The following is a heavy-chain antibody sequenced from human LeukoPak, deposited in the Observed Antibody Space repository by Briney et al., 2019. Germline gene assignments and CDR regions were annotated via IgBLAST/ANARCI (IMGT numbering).Heavy chain of an antibody. J-gene: IGHJ4*02. CDR3: ARDPSIGYCGGGSGCGLAAY. V-gene: IGHV1-2*02. D-gene: IGHD2-15*01. CDR1: GYTFTGYY. CDR2: INPNSGGT. Sequence: ASVKVSCKASGYTFTGYYMHWVRQAPGQGLEWMGWINPNSGGTNYAQKFQGRVTMTRDTSISTAYMELSRLRSDDTAVYYCARDPSIGYCGGGSGCGLAAYGGRGTLVTVSS.